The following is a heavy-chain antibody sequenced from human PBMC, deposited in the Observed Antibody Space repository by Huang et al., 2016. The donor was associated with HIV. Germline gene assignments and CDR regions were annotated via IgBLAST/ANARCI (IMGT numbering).Heavy chain of an antibody. CDR3: ARDYSDSSASLGADAFDV. CDR2: IIPIFGTA. CDR1: GGTFSSYT. Sequence: QVQLVQSGAEVKKPGSSVKVSCKASGGTFSSYTISWLRQAPGQRPEGMGGIIPIFGTADYAQKFQGRVTITADESTSSAYMELSSLRSEDSALYYCARDYSDSSASLGADAFDVWGQGTLVTVSS. V-gene: IGHV1-69*13. J-gene: IGHJ3*01. D-gene: IGHD3-22*01.